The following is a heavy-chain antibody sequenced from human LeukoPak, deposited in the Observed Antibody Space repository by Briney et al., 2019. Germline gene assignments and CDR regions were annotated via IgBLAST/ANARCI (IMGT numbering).Heavy chain of an antibody. V-gene: IGHV4-39*07. CDR3: ARGPELGKVDY. Sequence: SETLSLTCTVSGGSISSSSYYWGWIRQPPGKGLEWIGSIYYSGSTYYNPSLKSRVTISVDTSKNQFSLKLSSVTAADTAVYYCARGPELGKVDYWGQGTLVTVSS. D-gene: IGHD7-27*01. J-gene: IGHJ4*02. CDR1: GGSISSSSYY. CDR2: IYYSGST.